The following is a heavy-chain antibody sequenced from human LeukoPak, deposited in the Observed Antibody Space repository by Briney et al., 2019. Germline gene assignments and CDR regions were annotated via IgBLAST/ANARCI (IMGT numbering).Heavy chain of an antibody. CDR1: GYSISSGYY. CDR2: IYHSGST. J-gene: IGHJ4*02. V-gene: IGHV4-38-2*01. CDR3: ARRGFGWYDSSGYMFDY. D-gene: IGHD3-22*01. Sequence: PSETLSLTCAVSGYSISSGYYWGWVRHPPGKGLEWIGSIYHSGSTYYNPSLKSRVTISVDTSKNQFSLQLSSVTAADTAVYYCARRGFGWYDSSGYMFDYWGQGTLVTVSS.